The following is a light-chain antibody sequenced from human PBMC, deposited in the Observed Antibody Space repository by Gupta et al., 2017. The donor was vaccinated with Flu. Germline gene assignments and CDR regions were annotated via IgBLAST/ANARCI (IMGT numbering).Light chain of an antibody. CDR1: QSVSSSY. J-gene: IGKJ1*01. V-gene: IGKV3-20*01. CDR3: QQYGSSPWT. Sequence: ESVLTQSPGILSLSAGERATLSCRASQSVSSSYLAWYQQKPGQAPRLHIYGASSRATGIPDRFSGSGSGTDFTLTISRLEPEDFAVYYCQQYGSSPWTFGQGTKVEIK. CDR2: GAS.